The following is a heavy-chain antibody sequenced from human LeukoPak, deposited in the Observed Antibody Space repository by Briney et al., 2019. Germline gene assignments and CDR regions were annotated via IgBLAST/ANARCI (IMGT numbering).Heavy chain of an antibody. V-gene: IGHV3-23*01. D-gene: IGHD1-14*01. J-gene: IGHJ4*02. CDR2: ISANGADK. CDR3: ANYRKPQGLDY. CDR1: RFTFSTYA. Sequence: SGGSLRHSCAVSRFTFSTYAMSCVRQGPRRGLQWVSAISANGADKYYADYVKGRFTISRDNSKNTLFLQMTSLGVEDTAVYFCANYRKPQGLDYWGQGTLVTVSS.